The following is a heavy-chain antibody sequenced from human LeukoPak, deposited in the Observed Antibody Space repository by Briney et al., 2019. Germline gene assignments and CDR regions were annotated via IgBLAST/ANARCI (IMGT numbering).Heavy chain of an antibody. CDR2: IRYDGSNK. Sequence: GGSLRLSCAASGLTFSSYGMSWVRQAPGKGLEWVAFIRYDGSNKYYADSVKGRFTISRDNSKNTLYLQMNSLRAEDTAVYYCARPTYDSSGYPRVDYWGQGTLVTVSS. CDR1: GLTFSSYG. D-gene: IGHD3-22*01. CDR3: ARPTYDSSGYPRVDY. J-gene: IGHJ4*02. V-gene: IGHV3-33*08.